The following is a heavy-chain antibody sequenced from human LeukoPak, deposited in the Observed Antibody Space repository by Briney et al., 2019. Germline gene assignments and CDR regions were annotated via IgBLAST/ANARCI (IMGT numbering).Heavy chain of an antibody. CDR1: GGSFSGYY. J-gene: IGHJ4*02. CDR2: INHSGST. D-gene: IGHD4-17*01. Sequence: SETLSLTCAVYGGSFSGYYWSWIRQPPGKGLEWIGEINHSGSTNYNPSVKSRVTISVDTSKNQFSLKLTSVTAADTAVYYCARALGGTTVTTLDYWGQGTLVTASS. V-gene: IGHV4-34*01. CDR3: ARALGGTTVTTLDY.